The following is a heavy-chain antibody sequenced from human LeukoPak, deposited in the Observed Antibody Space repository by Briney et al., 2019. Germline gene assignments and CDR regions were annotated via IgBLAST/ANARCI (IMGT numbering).Heavy chain of an antibody. CDR3: ARGRVYCSSTSCSYPNWFDP. CDR1: GYTFTGYY. Sequence: GASVKVSCKASGYTFTGYYMHWVRQAPGQGLEWMGWINPNSGGTNYAQKFQGWVTMTRDTSISTVYMELSRLRSDDTAVYYCARGRVYCSSTSCSYPNWFDPWGQGTLVTVSS. V-gene: IGHV1-2*04. J-gene: IGHJ5*02. CDR2: INPNSGGT. D-gene: IGHD2-2*01.